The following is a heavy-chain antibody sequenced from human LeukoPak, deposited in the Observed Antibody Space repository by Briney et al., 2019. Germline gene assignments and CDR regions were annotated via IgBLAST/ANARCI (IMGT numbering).Heavy chain of an antibody. CDR3: AREASTMIVVVAIFDY. Sequence: GGSLRLSCAASGFTFSSYWMSWVRQAPGKGLEWVANIKQDGSEKYYVDSVKGRFTVSRNNAKNSLYLQMNSLRVEDTAVYYCAREASTMIVVVAIFDYWGQGTLVTVSS. J-gene: IGHJ4*02. D-gene: IGHD3-22*01. V-gene: IGHV3-7*01. CDR1: GFTFSSYW. CDR2: IKQDGSEK.